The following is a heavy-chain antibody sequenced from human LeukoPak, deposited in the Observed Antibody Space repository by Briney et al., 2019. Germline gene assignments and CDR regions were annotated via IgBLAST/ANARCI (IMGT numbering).Heavy chain of an antibody. D-gene: IGHD3-3*01. J-gene: IGHJ4*02. CDR3: ARDTIFGVKKDFDY. CDR2: ISAYNGNT. CDR1: GGTFSSYA. V-gene: IGHV1-18*01. Sequence: GASVKVSCKASGGTFSSYAISWVRQAPGQGLEWMGWISAYNGNTNYAQKLQGRVTMTTDTSTSTAYMELRSLRSDDTAVYYCARDTIFGVKKDFDYWGQGTLVTVSS.